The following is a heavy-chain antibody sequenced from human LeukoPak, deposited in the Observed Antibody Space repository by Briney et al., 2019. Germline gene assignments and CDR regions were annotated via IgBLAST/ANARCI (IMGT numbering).Heavy chain of an antibody. CDR3: ARDSGGYYDSSGYYDAFDI. CDR2: ISSSSSTI. J-gene: IGHJ3*02. D-gene: IGHD3-22*01. Sequence: GGSLRLSCAASGFTFSSYSMNWVRQAPGKGLEWVSYISSSSSTIYYADSVKGRFTISRDNAKNSLYLQMNSLRAEDTAVYYCARDSGGYYDSSGYYDAFDIWGQGTMVTVSS. CDR1: GFTFSSYS. V-gene: IGHV3-48*01.